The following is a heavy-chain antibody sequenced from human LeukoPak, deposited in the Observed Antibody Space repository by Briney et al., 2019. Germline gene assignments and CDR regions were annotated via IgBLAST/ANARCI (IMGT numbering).Heavy chain of an antibody. CDR3: ASRGDGGYYYSDAFDI. D-gene: IGHD3-22*01. V-gene: IGHV3-23*01. CDR1: GFTFSSYG. Sequence: GGTLRLSCAASGFTFSSYGMSWVRQAPGKGLEWVSGFSGSGDSTSYADSVKGRFTISRDNPKNTLYLQMNSLRAEDTAVYYCASRGDGGYYYSDAFDIWGQGTMVTVSS. CDR2: FSGSGDST. J-gene: IGHJ3*02.